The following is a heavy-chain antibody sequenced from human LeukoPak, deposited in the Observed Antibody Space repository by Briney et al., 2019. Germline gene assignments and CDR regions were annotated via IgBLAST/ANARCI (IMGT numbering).Heavy chain of an antibody. D-gene: IGHD3-22*01. CDR1: GYTFTSYG. CDR3: ARDDSSGRKAFDI. J-gene: IGHJ3*02. CDR2: ISAYNGNT. Sequence: WASVKVSRKASGYTFTSYGISWVRQAPGQGLEWMGWISAYNGNTNYAQKLQGRVTMTTDTSTSTAYMELRSLRSDDTAVYYCARDDSSGRKAFDIWGQGTMVTVSS. V-gene: IGHV1-18*01.